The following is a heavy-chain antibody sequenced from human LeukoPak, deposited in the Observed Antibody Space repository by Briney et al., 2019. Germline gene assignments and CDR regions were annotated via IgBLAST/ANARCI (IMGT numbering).Heavy chain of an antibody. CDR2: INHSGST. CDR3: ARGPLRFLEWARARNWFDP. Sequence: SETLSLTCAVYGGSFSGYYWSWIRQPPGKGLEWIGEINHSGSTNYNPSLKSRVIISVDTSKNQFSLKLSSVTAADTAVYYCARGPLRFLEWARARNWFDPWGQGTLVTVSS. J-gene: IGHJ5*02. D-gene: IGHD3-3*01. CDR1: GGSFSGYY. V-gene: IGHV4-34*01.